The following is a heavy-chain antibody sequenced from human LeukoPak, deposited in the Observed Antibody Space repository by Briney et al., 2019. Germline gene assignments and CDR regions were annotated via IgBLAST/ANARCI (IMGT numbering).Heavy chain of an antibody. V-gene: IGHV3-21*01. CDR1: GFIFSSYS. Sequence: GGSLRLSCAASGFIFSSYSMNWVRQAPGKGLAWVSSISSSSSYIYYADSVKGRFTISRDNAKNSLYLQMNSLRAEDTAVYYCARLAVADPGDYWGQGTLVTVSS. D-gene: IGHD6-19*01. J-gene: IGHJ4*02. CDR3: ARLAVADPGDY. CDR2: ISSSSSYI.